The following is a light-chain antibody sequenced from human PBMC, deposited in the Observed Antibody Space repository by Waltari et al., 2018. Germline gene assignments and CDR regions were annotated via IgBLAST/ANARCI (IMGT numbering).Light chain of an antibody. CDR1: SNDVGGYKY. CDR3: SSYTSSTSVI. CDR2: DVN. Sequence: ALTQPASVSGSPGQSITISCTGTSNDVGGYKYVSWYQQHPGKAPKVLIYDVNNRPSGVSNRFSGSKSGNTASLTISGLQAEDEADYFCSSYTSSTSVIFGGGTKVTVL. V-gene: IGLV2-14*03. J-gene: IGLJ2*01.